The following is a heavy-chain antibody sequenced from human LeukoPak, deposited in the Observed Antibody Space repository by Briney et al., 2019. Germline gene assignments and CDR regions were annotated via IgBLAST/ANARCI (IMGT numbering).Heavy chain of an antibody. CDR3: AKAGYSYGPIRFDY. J-gene: IGHJ4*02. Sequence: GGSLRLSCAASGFTFNSYSMNWVRQAPGKGLEWVSAISGSGGSTYYADSVKGRFTISRDNSKNTLYLQMNSLRAEDTAVYYCAKAGYSYGPIRFDYWGQGTLVTVSS. CDR1: GFTFNSYS. D-gene: IGHD5-18*01. V-gene: IGHV3-23*01. CDR2: ISGSGGST.